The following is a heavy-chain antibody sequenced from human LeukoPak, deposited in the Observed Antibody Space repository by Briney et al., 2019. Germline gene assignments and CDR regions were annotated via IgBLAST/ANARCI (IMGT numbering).Heavy chain of an antibody. Sequence: GSLRLSCAASGFTFSTTWLHWVRQTPGEGLVWVSRMSSDGSTTNYADSVKGRFTISRDNAKSTLYLQMNNLRVEDTAVYYCATAGNYRFDNWGQGTLVTVSP. J-gene: IGHJ4*02. D-gene: IGHD1-7*01. CDR1: GFTFSTTW. CDR2: MSSDGSTT. CDR3: ATAGNYRFDN. V-gene: IGHV3-74*01.